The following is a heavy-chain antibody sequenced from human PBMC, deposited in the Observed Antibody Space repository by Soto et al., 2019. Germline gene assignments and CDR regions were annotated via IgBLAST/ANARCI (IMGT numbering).Heavy chain of an antibody. Sequence: EVQLLESGGGLVQPGGSLRLSCAASGFTFSSYAMSWVRQAPGKGLEWVSGLSGSGVSTYYADSVKGRFTISRDNSKNTLYLQMNRLRAEDTAVYYCAKADSSSWFSFDYWGQGTLVTASS. J-gene: IGHJ4*02. D-gene: IGHD6-13*01. V-gene: IGHV3-23*01. CDR3: AKADSSSWFSFDY. CDR2: LSGSGVST. CDR1: GFTFSSYA.